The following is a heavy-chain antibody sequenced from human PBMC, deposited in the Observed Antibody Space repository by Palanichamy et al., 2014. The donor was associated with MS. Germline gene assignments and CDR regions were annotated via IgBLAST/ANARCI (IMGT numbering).Heavy chain of an antibody. CDR1: GFSLSTSGVS. Sequence: QITLKESGPTLVKPTQTLTLTCTFSGFSLSTSGVSVGWIRQPPGKALEWLALIYWDDDKRYSPSLKNRLTITKDTSKNQVVLTLTNMDPVDTATYYRAHSPEYYDILTGSYNPIFDYWGQGTLVTVSS. V-gene: IGHV2-5*02. D-gene: IGHD3-9*01. CDR3: AHSPEYYDILTGSYNPIFDY. J-gene: IGHJ4*02. CDR2: IYWDDDK.